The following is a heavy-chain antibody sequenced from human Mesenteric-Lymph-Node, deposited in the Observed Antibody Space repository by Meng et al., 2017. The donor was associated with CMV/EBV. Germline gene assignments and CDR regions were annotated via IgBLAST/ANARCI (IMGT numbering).Heavy chain of an antibody. J-gene: IGHJ6*02. CDR2: ASAGGGSR. D-gene: IGHD4-17*01. V-gene: IGHV3-23*01. CDR1: GFTFRSYL. Sequence: GESLKISCTGSGFTFRSYLMNWVRQAPGKGLEWVAGASAGGGSRFFADSVKGRFTISRDNSKSTLYLQMNSLRAEDTAVYYCARAVGDYVTYYYYGMDVWGQGTTVTVSS. CDR3: ARAVGDYVTYYYYGMDV.